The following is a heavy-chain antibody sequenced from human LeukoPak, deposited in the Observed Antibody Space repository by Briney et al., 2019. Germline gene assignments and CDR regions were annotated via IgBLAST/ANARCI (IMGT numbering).Heavy chain of an antibody. J-gene: IGHJ4*02. CDR1: GGSISSGSYY. D-gene: IGHD3-22*01. CDR2: IYTSGST. V-gene: IGHV4-61*02. Sequence: SETLSLTCTVSGGSISSGSYYWSWIRQPAGKGLEWIGRIYTSGSTNYNPSLRSRVTLSVDTSNNQFSLKLDSVTAADTAVYYCARAAMEDYFDTSAYFDYWGQGTLVTVSS. CDR3: ARAAMEDYFDTSAYFDY.